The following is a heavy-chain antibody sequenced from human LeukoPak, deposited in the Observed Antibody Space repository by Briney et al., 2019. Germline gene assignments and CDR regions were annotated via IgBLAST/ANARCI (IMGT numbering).Heavy chain of an antibody. D-gene: IGHD5-12*01. CDR2: IYSGGNT. CDR3: ARGLYRRRATISY. CDR1: GFTVSSNS. Sequence: PGGSLRLSCTVSGFTVSSNSMSWVRQAPGKGLEWVSFIYSGGNTHYSDSLKGRFTISRDNSKNTLYLQMNSLRVEDTAVYYCARGLYRRRATISYWGQGTLVTVSS. V-gene: IGHV3-53*01. J-gene: IGHJ4*02.